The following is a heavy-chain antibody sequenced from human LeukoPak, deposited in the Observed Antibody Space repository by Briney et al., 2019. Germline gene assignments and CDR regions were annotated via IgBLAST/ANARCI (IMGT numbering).Heavy chain of an antibody. CDR3: AKRVSDYYYYMDV. CDR2: IRYDGSNK. J-gene: IGHJ6*03. CDR1: GFTFSSYG. V-gene: IGHV3-30*02. Sequence: GGSLRLSCAASGFTFSSYGMHWVRQAPGKGLEWVAFIRYDGSNKYYADSVKGRFTISRDNSKNTLYLQVNSLRAEDTAVYYCAKRVSDYYYYMDVWGKGTTVAVSS.